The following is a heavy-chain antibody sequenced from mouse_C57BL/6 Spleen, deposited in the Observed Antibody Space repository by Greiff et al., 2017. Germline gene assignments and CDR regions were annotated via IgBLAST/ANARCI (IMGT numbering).Heavy chain of an antibody. CDR3: ARSYYYGSRGWFAY. CDR1: GYTFTSYW. D-gene: IGHD1-1*01. J-gene: IGHJ3*01. CDR2: IDPSDSYT. Sequence: VQLQQPGAELVMPGASVKLSCKASGYTFTSYWMHWVKQSPGQGLEWIGEIDPSDSYTNYNQKFKGKSTLTVDKSSSTAYMQLSSLTSEDSAVYYCARSYYYGSRGWFAYWGQEALVTVSA. V-gene: IGHV1-69*01.